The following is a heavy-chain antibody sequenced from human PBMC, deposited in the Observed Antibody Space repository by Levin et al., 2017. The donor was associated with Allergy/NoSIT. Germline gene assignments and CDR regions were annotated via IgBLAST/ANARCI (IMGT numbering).Heavy chain of an antibody. J-gene: IGHJ4*02. CDR3: ERAEVGSEH. CDR2: IYSSGSA. V-gene: IGHV4-61*02. D-gene: IGHD3-10*01. CDR1: GGSISSGSYY. Sequence: ASETLSLTCKVSGGSISSGSYYWSWIRQPAAKGLEWIGRIYSSGSANYNPSLKSRVTISVDTSKTQFSLKLSSVTAADTAVYYCERAEVGSEHWGQGTLVTVSS.